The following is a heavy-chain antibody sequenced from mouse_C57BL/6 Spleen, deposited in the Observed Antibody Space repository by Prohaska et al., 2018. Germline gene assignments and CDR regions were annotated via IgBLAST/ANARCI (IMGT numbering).Heavy chain of an antibody. CDR3: TGHADWFAY. CDR2: IRLKSDNYET. V-gene: IGHV6-3*01. J-gene: IGHJ3*01. Sequence: EVKLEESGVGLVQPGGSIKLSCFASGFTFRNYWMNWVRQSPEKGLEWVAQIRLKSDNYETQYEEAVKGRCNKSRDDYKSSVYLQMKNLRDEDTGIYYWTGHADWFAYWGQGTMVTVSA. CDR1: GFTFRNYW.